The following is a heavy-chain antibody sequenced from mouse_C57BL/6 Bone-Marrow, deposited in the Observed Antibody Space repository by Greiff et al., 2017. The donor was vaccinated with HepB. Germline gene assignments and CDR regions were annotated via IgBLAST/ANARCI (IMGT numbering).Heavy chain of an antibody. D-gene: IGHD3-3*01. V-gene: IGHV14-4*01. CDR1: GFNIKDDY. J-gene: IGHJ2*01. CDR2: IDPENGDT. CDR3: TRGWFDY. Sequence: VQLQQSGAELVRPGASVKLSCTASGFNIKDDYMHWVKQRPEQGLEWIGWIDPENGDTEYASKFQGKATITADPSSNTAYLQLSSLTSEDTAFYYCTRGWFDYWGQGTTLTVSS.